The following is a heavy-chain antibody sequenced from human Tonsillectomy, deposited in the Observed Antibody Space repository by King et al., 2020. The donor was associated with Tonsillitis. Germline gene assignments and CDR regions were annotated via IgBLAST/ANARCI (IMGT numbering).Heavy chain of an antibody. V-gene: IGHV4-30-4*01. Sequence: VQLQESGPGLVKPSQTLSLTCTVSGGSISSGDYYWSWIRQPPGKGLEWIGYIFYSGITYYNQSLKSRLTISVDTSKNQFSLKLSSVTAADTAVYYCARGSPDYYGSDYWGQGTLVTVSS. CDR3: ARGSPDYYGSDY. CDR2: IFYSGIT. CDR1: GGSISSGDYY. D-gene: IGHD3-10*01. J-gene: IGHJ4*02.